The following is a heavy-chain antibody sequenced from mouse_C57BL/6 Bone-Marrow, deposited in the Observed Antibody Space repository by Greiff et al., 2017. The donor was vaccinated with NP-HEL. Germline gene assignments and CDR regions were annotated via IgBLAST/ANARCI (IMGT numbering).Heavy chain of an antibody. Sequence: VQLVESGPELVKPGASVKLSCKASGYTFTSYDINWVKQRPGQGLEWIGWIYPRDGSTKYNEKFKGKATLTVDTSSSAAYMELHSLTSEDSAVYFCARGSYDDEFAHWGQGTLFTVSA. D-gene: IGHD2-4*01. V-gene: IGHV1-85*01. CDR2: IYPRDGST. J-gene: IGHJ3*01. CDR3: ARGSYDDEFAH. CDR1: GYTFTSYD.